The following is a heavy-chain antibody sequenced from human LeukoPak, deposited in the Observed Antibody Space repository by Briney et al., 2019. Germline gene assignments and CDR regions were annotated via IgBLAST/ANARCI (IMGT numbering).Heavy chain of an antibody. Sequence: SETLSLTCTVSGGSISSYYWSWIRQPAGKGLEWIGRIYTSGSTNYNPSLKSRVTMSVDTSKNQFSLKLSSVTAADAAVYYCARETDVNSITGYDYWGQGTLVTVSS. CDR3: ARETDVNSITGYDY. V-gene: IGHV4-4*07. CDR1: GGSISSYY. J-gene: IGHJ4*02. D-gene: IGHD1-20*01. CDR2: IYTSGST.